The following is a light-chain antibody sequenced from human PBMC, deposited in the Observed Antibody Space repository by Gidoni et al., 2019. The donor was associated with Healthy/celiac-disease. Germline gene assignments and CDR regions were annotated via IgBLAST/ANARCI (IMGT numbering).Light chain of an antibody. CDR3: QQSERTPPT. J-gene: IGKJ2*01. Sequence: IQMTKSPSSLSASVGDRVTITCRASQSISSYLNWYQQKPGKAPKLLIYAASSLQSGVPSRFSGSGSGTDFTFTISSLQPEDFATYYCQQSERTPPTFGQGTKLEIK. CDR1: QSISSY. CDR2: AAS. V-gene: IGKV1-39*01.